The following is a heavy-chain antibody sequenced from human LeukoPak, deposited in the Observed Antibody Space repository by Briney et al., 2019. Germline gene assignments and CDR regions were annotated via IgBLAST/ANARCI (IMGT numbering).Heavy chain of an antibody. CDR3: AKESYGIFGVGPSFDY. J-gene: IGHJ4*02. V-gene: IGHV3-33*06. CDR2: IWYDGSNK. D-gene: IGHD3-3*01. Sequence: PGGSLRLSCAASGFTFSSYGMHWVRQAPGKGLEWVAVIWYDGSNKYYADSVKGRFTISRDNSKNTLYLQMNSLRAEDTAVYYCAKESYGIFGVGPSFDYWGQGTLVTVSS. CDR1: GFTFSSYG.